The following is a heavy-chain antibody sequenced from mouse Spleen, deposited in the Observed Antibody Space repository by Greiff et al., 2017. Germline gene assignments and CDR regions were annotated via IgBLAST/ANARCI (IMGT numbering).Heavy chain of an antibody. CDR3: ARLPYYYGSSPAWFAY. V-gene: IGHV5-17*01. CDR1: GFTFSDYG. D-gene: IGHD1-1*01. CDR2: ISSGSSTI. Sequence: EVQVVESGGGLVKPGGSLKLSCAASGFTFSDYGMHWVRQAPEKGLEWVAYISSGSSTIYYADTVKGRFTISRDNAKNTLFLQMTSLRSEDTAMYYCARLPYYYGSSPAWFAYWGQGTLVTVSA. J-gene: IGHJ3*01.